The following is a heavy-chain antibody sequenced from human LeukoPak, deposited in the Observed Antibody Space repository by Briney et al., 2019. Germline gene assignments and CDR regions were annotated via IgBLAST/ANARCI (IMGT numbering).Heavy chain of an antibody. V-gene: IGHV3-30*04. D-gene: IGHD4-11*01. CDR2: ISYDGSNK. CDR3: ARDTVFRQNWFDP. Sequence: PGRSLRLSCAASGFTFSSYAMHWVRQAPGKGLEWVAVISYDGSNKYYADSVKGRFTISRDNSKNTLYLQMNSLRAEDTAVYYCARDTVFRQNWFDPWGQGTLVTVSS. J-gene: IGHJ5*02. CDR1: GFTFSSYA.